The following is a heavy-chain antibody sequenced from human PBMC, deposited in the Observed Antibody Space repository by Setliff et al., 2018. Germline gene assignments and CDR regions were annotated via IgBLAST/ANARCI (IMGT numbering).Heavy chain of an antibody. CDR3: ARDGGGPYYYDSNGYRAAFDI. D-gene: IGHD3-22*01. CDR1: GFTFSSYS. Sequence: PGGSLRLSCAASGFTFSSYSMNWVRLAPGKGLEWVSYISSSSSTIYYADSVKGRFTISRDNAKNSLCLQMNSLRAEDTAVYYCARDGGGPYYYDSNGYRAAFDIWGQGTMVTVSS. CDR2: ISSSSSTI. J-gene: IGHJ3*02. V-gene: IGHV3-48*01.